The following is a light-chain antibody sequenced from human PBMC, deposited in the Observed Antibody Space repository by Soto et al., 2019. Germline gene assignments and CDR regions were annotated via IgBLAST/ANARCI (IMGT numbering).Light chain of an antibody. CDR2: KAS. CDR3: QQYNSYSPIT. CDR1: QSISDW. Sequence: DIQMTQSPSTLSASVGDRVIIICRASQSISDWLAWYQQKPGKAPKLLIYKASRLETGVPSRFSGSGSGTEFTLTISSLQSDDFATYYCQQYNSYSPITFGPGTKLDVK. V-gene: IGKV1-5*03. J-gene: IGKJ3*01.